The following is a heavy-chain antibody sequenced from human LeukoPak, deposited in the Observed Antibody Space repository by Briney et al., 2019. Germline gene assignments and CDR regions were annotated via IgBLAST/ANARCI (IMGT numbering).Heavy chain of an antibody. CDR2: IRSKTYGGTT. CDR1: GFTFGDYA. V-gene: IGHV3-49*04. Sequence: GGSLRLSCSTSGFTFGDYAMTWVRQAPGKGLEWLSFIRSKTYGGTTEYAASVKGRFTISRDDSKSVAYLQMDSLKTEDTAVYYCTRATRISIFGVQYYFDYWGQGTLVTASS. CDR3: TRATRISIFGVQYYFDY. D-gene: IGHD3-3*01. J-gene: IGHJ4*02.